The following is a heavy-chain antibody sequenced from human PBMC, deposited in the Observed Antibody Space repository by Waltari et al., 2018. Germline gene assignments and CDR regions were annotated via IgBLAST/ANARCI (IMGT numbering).Heavy chain of an antibody. CDR2: IYYTGAT. CDR1: GDPIRSGNHY. D-gene: IGHD3-10*01. V-gene: IGHV4-30-4*01. CDR3: VRTLGFCTASTCSYGYFDL. Sequence: QVQLQESGPGLVKPSQTLSLTCTVSGDPIRSGNHYWSWLRQPSGKGLEWLGYIYYTGATSYNPSLRNRITMSLDASKGEFSMNMRSLTAADTAVYYCVRTLGFCTASTCSYGYFDLWGRGTLVAVSP. J-gene: IGHJ2*01.